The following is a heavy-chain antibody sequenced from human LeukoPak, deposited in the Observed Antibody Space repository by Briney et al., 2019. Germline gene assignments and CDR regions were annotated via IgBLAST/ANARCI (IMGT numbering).Heavy chain of an antibody. CDR1: GFTVSSNY. CDR2: IYSGGST. V-gene: IGHV3-66*02. Sequence: PGGPLRLSCAASGFTVSSNYMSWVRQAPGKGLEWVSVIYSGGSTYYADSVKGRFTISRDNSKNTLYLQMNSLRAEDTAVYYCARQARQGVIKIDYWGQGTLVTVSS. J-gene: IGHJ4*02. D-gene: IGHD3-10*01. CDR3: ARQARQGVIKIDY.